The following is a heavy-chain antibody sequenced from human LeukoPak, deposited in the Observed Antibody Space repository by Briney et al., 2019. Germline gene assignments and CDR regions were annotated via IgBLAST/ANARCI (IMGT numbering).Heavy chain of an antibody. Sequence: ASVKVSCKASGYTFTGYYMHWVRQAPGQGLVWMGRINPNSGGTNYAQKFQGRVTMTRDTSISTAYMELSRLRSDDTAVYYCARETPSIAVADVFWGQGTLVTVSS. CDR3: ARETPSIAVADVF. CDR2: INPNSGGT. D-gene: IGHD6-19*01. V-gene: IGHV1-2*06. J-gene: IGHJ4*02. CDR1: GYTFTGYY.